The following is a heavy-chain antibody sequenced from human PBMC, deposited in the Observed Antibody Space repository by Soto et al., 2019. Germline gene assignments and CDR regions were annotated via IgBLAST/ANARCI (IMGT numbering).Heavy chain of an antibody. CDR3: ARYSSPKYYFDY. Sequence: SVKVSCKASGCTFSSYAISWVRQAPGQGLEWMGGIIPIFGTANYAQKFQGRVTITADESTSTAYMELSSLRSEDTAVYYCARYSSPKYYFDYWGQGTLVTVSS. CDR1: GCTFSSYA. V-gene: IGHV1-69*13. CDR2: IIPIFGTA. J-gene: IGHJ4*02. D-gene: IGHD6-13*01.